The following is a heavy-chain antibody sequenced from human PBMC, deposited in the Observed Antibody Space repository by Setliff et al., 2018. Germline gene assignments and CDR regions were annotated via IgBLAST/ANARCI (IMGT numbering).Heavy chain of an antibody. CDR2: INHSGST. CDR3: RFWSGYYKYDY. CDR1: GGSFSDYY. Sequence: SETLSLTCTVYGGSFSDYYWGWVRQPPGKGLEWIGEINHSGSTNYIPSLKSRLTISVDTSKNQFSLKLSSVTAADTALYYCRFWSGYYKYDYWGQGTLVTVSS. V-gene: IGHV4-34*01. D-gene: IGHD3-3*01. J-gene: IGHJ4*02.